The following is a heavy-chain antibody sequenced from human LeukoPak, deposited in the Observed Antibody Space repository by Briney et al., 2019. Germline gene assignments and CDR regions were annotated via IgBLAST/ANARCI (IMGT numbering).Heavy chain of an antibody. Sequence: ASVKVSCKASGYTFASYGVSWVRQAPGQGLEWMGRINAYNGNTNYAQKLQGRVSMTTDTSTTTAYMELRSLRSDDTAVYYCARLAAGLVDYWGQGTLVTVSS. V-gene: IGHV1-18*01. CDR3: ARLAAGLVDY. CDR1: GYTFASYG. CDR2: INAYNGNT. D-gene: IGHD2-15*01. J-gene: IGHJ4*02.